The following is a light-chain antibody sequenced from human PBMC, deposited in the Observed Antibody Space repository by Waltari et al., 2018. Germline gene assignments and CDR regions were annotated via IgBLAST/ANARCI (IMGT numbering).Light chain of an antibody. V-gene: IGLV2-14*03. CDR2: DVS. J-gene: IGLJ3*02. CDR1: SSDVGGYDY. CDR3: SSYISSSTYWV. Sequence: QSALTQPASVSGSPGQSITIPCPGTSSDVGGYDYVSWYQQPPGKAPKLMIYDVSDRPSGVSNRFSGSKSGNTASLTISGLQAEDEADYYCSSYISSSTYWVFGGGTKLTVL.